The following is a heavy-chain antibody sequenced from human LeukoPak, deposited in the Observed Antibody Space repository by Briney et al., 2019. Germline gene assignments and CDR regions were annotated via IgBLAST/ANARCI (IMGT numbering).Heavy chain of an antibody. CDR2: ISRGVGST. CDR3: AKGTLDIVVVPAAPKVYYFDH. J-gene: IGHJ4*02. Sequence: GGSLRLSCAASGFTFGSYDLSWVRQAPGKGLECVAAISRGVGSTYYADSVKGRFTISRDNSKNTLYLQMNSLRAEDTAVYYCAKGTLDIVVVPAAPKVYYFDHWGQGTLVTVSS. D-gene: IGHD2-2*01. V-gene: IGHV3-23*01. CDR1: GFTFGSYD.